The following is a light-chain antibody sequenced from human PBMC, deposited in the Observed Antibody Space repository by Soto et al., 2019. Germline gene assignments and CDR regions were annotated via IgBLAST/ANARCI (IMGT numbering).Light chain of an antibody. CDR1: QTISSW. J-gene: IGKJ4*01. V-gene: IGKV1-5*03. CDR3: HQLNDYPLT. Sequence: DIQMTQSPSTLSGSVGDRVTITCRASQTISSWLAWYQQKPGKAPKLLIYKASTLKSGVPSRFSGSGSGTEYTLTITSLQPEDFATYYCHQLNDYPLTFGGGTKVEIK. CDR2: KAS.